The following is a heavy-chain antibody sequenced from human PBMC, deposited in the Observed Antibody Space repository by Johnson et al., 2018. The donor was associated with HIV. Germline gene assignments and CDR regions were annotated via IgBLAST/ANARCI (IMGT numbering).Heavy chain of an antibody. CDR2: ISYDGGNN. J-gene: IGHJ3*02. V-gene: IGHV3-30-3*01. Sequence: QVQLVESGGGVVQPGRSRRLSCAASGFTFSNYAMHWVRQAPGKGLEWVAVISYDGGNNYYADSVKGRFTISRDNSKNTLYLQMSSLRADDTAVYYCAKGQVARGPLDICGQGTMVTVSS. CDR1: GFTFSNYA. CDR3: AKGQVARGPLDI. D-gene: IGHD2-15*01.